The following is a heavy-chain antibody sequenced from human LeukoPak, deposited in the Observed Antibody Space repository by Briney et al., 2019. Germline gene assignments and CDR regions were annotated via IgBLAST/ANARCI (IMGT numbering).Heavy chain of an antibody. D-gene: IGHD6-13*01. CDR1: GFTFSSYA. J-gene: IGHJ6*04. CDR3: AKAAPYSSSWYWFGDV. CDR2: ISGSGGST. V-gene: IGHV3-23*01. Sequence: GGSLRLSCAASGFTFSSYAMSWVRQAPGKGLEWVSAISGSGGSTYYADSVKGRFTISRDNSKNTLYLQMNSLRAKDTAVYYCAKAAPYSSSWYWFGDVWGKGTTVTASS.